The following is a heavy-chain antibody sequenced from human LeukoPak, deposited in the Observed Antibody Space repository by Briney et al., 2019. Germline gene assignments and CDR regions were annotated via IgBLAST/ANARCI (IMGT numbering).Heavy chain of an antibody. J-gene: IGHJ4*02. CDR2: ISGSGGTT. D-gene: IGHD2-2*01. V-gene: IGHV3-23*01. CDR3: AKEAADIVVVPAAMMGS. Sequence: GGSLRLSCAASGFIFSSYAMSWVRQAPGKGLEWVSAISGSGGTTYYANSVKGRFTISRDNSKNTLYLQMNSLRAEDTAVYYCAKEAADIVVVPAAMMGSWGQGTLVTVSS. CDR1: GFIFSSYA.